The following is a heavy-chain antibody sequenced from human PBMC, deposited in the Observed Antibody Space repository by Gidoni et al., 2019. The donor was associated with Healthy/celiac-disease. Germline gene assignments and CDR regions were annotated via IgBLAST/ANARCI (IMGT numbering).Heavy chain of an antibody. CDR3: GKGQLRGGIFGVANDY. CDR1: GFTFLRYA. D-gene: IGHD3-3*01. V-gene: IGHV3-64D*06. Sequence: EVQLVESGGGFVQPWGSLSLPCSASGFTFLRYAMHWVRQATGKGLEYVSAISSNGGSTYYADSVKGRFTISRDNSKNTLYRQMSSLRAEDTAVYYCGKGQLRGGIFGVANDYWGQGTLVTVSS. J-gene: IGHJ4*02. CDR2: ISSNGGST.